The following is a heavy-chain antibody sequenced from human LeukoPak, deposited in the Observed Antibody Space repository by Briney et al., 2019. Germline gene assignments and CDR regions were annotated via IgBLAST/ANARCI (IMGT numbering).Heavy chain of an antibody. CDR3: ARARVVPAARGAYYYYYMDV. CDR2: ISAYNGNT. Sequence: ASVKVSCKASGYAFTSYGISWVRQAPGQGLEWMGWISAYNGNTNYAQKLQGRVTMTTDTSTSTAYMELRSLRSDDTAVYYCARARVVPAARGAYYYYYMDVWGKGTTVTISS. J-gene: IGHJ6*03. D-gene: IGHD2-2*01. V-gene: IGHV1-18*01. CDR1: GYAFTSYG.